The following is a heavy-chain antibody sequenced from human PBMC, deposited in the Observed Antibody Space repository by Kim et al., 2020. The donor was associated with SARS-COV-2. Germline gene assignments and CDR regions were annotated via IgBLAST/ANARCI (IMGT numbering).Heavy chain of an antibody. J-gene: IGHJ3*02. D-gene: IGHD2-15*01. V-gene: IGHV3-74*01. CDR2: INSDGSST. CDR3: ARDRYCGSGGSCYPDAFDI. Sequence: GGSLRLSCAASGFTFSSYWMHWVRQAPGKGLVWVSRINSDGSSTSYADSVKGRFTISRDNAKNTLYLQMNSLRAEDTAVYYCARDRYCGSGGSCYPDAFDIWGQGTMVTVSS. CDR1: GFTFSSYW.